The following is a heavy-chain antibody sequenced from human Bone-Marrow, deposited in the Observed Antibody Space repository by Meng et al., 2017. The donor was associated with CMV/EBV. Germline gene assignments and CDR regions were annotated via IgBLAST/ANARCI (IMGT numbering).Heavy chain of an antibody. CDR1: GFTFSNAW. Sequence: GGSLRLSCAASGFTFSNAWMSWVRQAPGKGLEWVGRIKSKTDGGTTDYAAPVKGRFTISRDDSTNKLYLQMNSLKTEDTAVYYCIYDFWSGSIRSPDYWGQGTLVTVSS. CDR2: IKSKTDGGTT. CDR3: IYDFWSGSIRSPDY. V-gene: IGHV3-15*01. D-gene: IGHD3-3*01. J-gene: IGHJ4*02.